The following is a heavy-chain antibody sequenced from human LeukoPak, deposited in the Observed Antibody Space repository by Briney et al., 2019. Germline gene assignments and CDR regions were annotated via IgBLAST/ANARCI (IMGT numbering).Heavy chain of an antibody. Sequence: SETLSLTCALSGGSITDYFYNWVRQPPGKGLAWIGEINHSGSSTYNPSLKSRVIISVDTSKNQFSLKLTSVTAADTAVYYCARVGDLFGAHRVRGLPPDYYYMDVWGKGTMVTVSS. V-gene: IGHV4-34*01. CDR1: GGSITDYF. CDR3: ARVGDLFGAHRVRGLPPDYYYMDV. CDR2: INHSGSS. J-gene: IGHJ6*03. D-gene: IGHD3-10*01.